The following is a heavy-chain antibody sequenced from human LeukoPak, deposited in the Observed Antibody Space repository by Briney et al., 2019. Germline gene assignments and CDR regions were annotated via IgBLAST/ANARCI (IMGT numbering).Heavy chain of an antibody. CDR1: GGSISSYY. CDR2: IYYLGST. CDR3: ARDRPGSYWYFDL. Sequence: PSETLSLTCTVSGGSISSYYWSWIRQPPGKGLEWVGHIYYLGSTNYNPSLKSRVTISIDTSMNYFSLKLNSVIAADTAVYYCARDRPGSYWYFDLWGRGTLVTVSS. V-gene: IGHV4-59*01. J-gene: IGHJ2*01. D-gene: IGHD3-10*01.